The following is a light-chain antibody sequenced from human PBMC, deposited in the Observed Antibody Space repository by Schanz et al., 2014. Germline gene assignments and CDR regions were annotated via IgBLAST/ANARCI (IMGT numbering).Light chain of an antibody. CDR3: QQYSNWPFP. Sequence: EVVLTQSPGTLSLSPGERASLSCRASQIISSSHLAWYQQKPGQAPRVIIYGASSRATGIPGRFSGSGSGTDFTLTIGRLEPEDFAVYYCQQYSNWPFPFGGGTKVEIK. CDR1: QIISSSH. J-gene: IGKJ4*01. V-gene: IGKV3-20*01. CDR2: GAS.